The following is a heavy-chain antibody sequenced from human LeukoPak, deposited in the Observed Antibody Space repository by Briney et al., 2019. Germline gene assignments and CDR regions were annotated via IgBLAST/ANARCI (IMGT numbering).Heavy chain of an antibody. CDR1: GYSFTSYW. D-gene: IGHD6-19*01. CDR2: IYTGDSHT. V-gene: IGHV5-51*01. CDR3: ARRSKGSGWTFDY. J-gene: IGHJ4*02. Sequence: GESLKISCKGSGYSFTSYWIGWVRQIPGKGLEGMGIIYTGDSHTTYSPSFQGQVTISADKSISTASLQWSSLKASDTAMYYCARRSKGSGWTFDYWGQGTLVTVSS.